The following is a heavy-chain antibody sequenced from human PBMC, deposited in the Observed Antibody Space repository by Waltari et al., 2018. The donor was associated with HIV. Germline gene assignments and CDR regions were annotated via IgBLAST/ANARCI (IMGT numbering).Heavy chain of an antibody. D-gene: IGHD3-22*01. J-gene: IGHJ5*01. CDR2: LYYGGSS. V-gene: IGHV4-59*11. CDR3: VRGDSSGYSFDS. CDR1: GGSHY. Sequence: QVQLQESGPGLVNPSETLSLTCTVSGGSHYWAWIRQPPGKGLEWIAYLYYGGSSNYNPSLKSRVTISLDTSRNPFSLILNSVTAADTATYFCVRGDSSGYSFDSWGQGTLVTVSS.